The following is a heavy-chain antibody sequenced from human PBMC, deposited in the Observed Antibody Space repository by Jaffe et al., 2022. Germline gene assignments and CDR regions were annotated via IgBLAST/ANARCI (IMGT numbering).Heavy chain of an antibody. CDR2: ISSSSSTI. Sequence: EVQLVESGGGLVQPGGSLRLSCAASGFTFSSYSMNWVRQAPGKGLEWVSYISSSSSTIYYADSVKGRFTISRDNAKNSLYLQMNSLRAEDTAVYYCARDQGGSSGWPLYYFDYWGQGTLVTVSS. CDR1: GFTFSSYS. CDR3: ARDQGGSSGWPLYYFDY. V-gene: IGHV3-48*01. J-gene: IGHJ4*02. D-gene: IGHD6-19*01.